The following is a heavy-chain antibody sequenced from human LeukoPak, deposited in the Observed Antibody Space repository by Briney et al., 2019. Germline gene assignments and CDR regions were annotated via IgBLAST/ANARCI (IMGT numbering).Heavy chain of an antibody. J-gene: IGHJ6*03. CDR2: IKQDGSEK. V-gene: IGHV3-7*01. D-gene: IGHD1-26*01. Sequence: GGSLRLSCAASGFTFSSYWMSWVRQAPGKGLEWVANIKQDGSEKYYVDSVKGRFTISRDNAKNSLYLQMNSLRAEDTAVYYCARDCRVGATTGKDYYYYYYMDVWGKGTTVTVSS. CDR3: ARDCRVGATTGKDYYYYYYMDV. CDR1: GFTFSSYW.